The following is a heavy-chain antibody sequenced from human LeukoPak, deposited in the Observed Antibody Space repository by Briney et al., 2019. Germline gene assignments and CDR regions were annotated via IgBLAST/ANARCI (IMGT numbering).Heavy chain of an antibody. CDR3: TRDPGITVTGSYWFDP. CDR2: IKQDGSEK. D-gene: IGHD6-19*01. Sequence: GGSLRLSCAASGFTFSSYWMSWVRQAPGKGLEWVANIKQDGSEKYYVDSVKGRFTISRDNAKNSLYLQINSLRAEDTAIYYCTRDPGITVTGSYWFDPWGQGTLVTVSS. J-gene: IGHJ5*02. CDR1: GFTFSSYW. V-gene: IGHV3-7*01.